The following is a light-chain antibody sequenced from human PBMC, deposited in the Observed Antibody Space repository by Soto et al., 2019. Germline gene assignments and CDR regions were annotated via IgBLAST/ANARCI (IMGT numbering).Light chain of an antibody. CDR1: ISNIGAGYD. CDR2: GNG. CDR3: QSYDSSMSGYV. Sequence: QSLLPHPPSVSRAPGHRFTISCTGSISNIGAGYDVHWYQQLPGTAPKLIIYGNGNRPSGVPDRFSGSKSGTSSSLDITGLQAEDEADYYCQSYDSSMSGYVFGTGTKVPVL. J-gene: IGLJ1*01. V-gene: IGLV1-40*01.